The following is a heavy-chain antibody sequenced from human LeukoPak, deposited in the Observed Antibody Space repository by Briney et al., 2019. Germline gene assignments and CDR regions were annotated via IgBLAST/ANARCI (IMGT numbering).Heavy chain of an antibody. CDR2: MNPDSGDA. Sequence: GASVKVSCKTSGYTFTTYDLTWVRQATGQGLEWMGWMNPDSGDAAYAQKFQGRVTMTRSTSISTAYLELSSLVSEDTAIYYCARGLGDYSTDYFPVSGYWGQGTLVTVSS. D-gene: IGHD6-25*01. CDR1: GYTFTTYD. V-gene: IGHV1-8*01. J-gene: IGHJ4*02. CDR3: ARGLGDYSTDYFPVSGY.